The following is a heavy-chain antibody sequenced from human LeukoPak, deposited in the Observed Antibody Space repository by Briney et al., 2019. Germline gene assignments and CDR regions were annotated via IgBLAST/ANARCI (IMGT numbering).Heavy chain of an antibody. V-gene: IGHV3-23*01. Sequence: PGGSLRLSCAASGFTFSSYAMSWVCQAPGKGLEWVSAISGSGGSTYYADSVKGRFTISRDNSKNTLYLQMNSLRAEDTAVYYCAKRPTYYYDSSGYFDYWGQGTLVTVSS. D-gene: IGHD3-22*01. CDR2: ISGSGGST. CDR3: AKRPTYYYDSSGYFDY. CDR1: GFTFSSYA. J-gene: IGHJ4*02.